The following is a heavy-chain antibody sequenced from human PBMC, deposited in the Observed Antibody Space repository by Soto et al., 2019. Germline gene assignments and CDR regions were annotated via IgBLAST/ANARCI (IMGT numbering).Heavy chain of an antibody. CDR2: IPYDGSNK. Sequence: PGGSLRLSCAASGFTFSSYGMHWVRQAPGKGLEWVAVIPYDGSNKYYADSVKGRFTISRDNSKNTLYLQMNSLRAEDTAVYYCAKDPTTQYDSSGYYWYPTGYWGQGTLVTVSS. D-gene: IGHD3-22*01. CDR3: AKDPTTQYDSSGYYWYPTGY. J-gene: IGHJ4*02. CDR1: GFTFSSYG. V-gene: IGHV3-30*18.